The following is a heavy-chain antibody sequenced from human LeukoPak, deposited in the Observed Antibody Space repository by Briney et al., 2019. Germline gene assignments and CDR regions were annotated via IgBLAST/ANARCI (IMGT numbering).Heavy chain of an antibody. V-gene: IGHV3-53*01. CDR3: ARAIRPAHYRYYYYYGLDV. D-gene: IGHD3-10*01. Sequence: GGSLRLSCAASGFTVSSNYMSWFRHNPGKGLEWDSIIYSGGSTYYTDSVQGQFTISRDSSKNTLYLQMSSLRAEDTAVYYCARAIRPAHYRYYYYYGLDVWGQGTTVTVSS. CDR1: GFTVSSNY. CDR2: IYSGGST. J-gene: IGHJ6*02.